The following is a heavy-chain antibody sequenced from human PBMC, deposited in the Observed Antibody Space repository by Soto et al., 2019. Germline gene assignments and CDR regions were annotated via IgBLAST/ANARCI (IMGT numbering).Heavy chain of an antibody. V-gene: IGHV4-39*01. J-gene: IGHJ1*01. CDR3: GVGPGPEYFHH. D-gene: IGHD2-2*01. CDR2: IYYSGST. Sequence: PSETLSLTCTVSGGSISSTTYYWGWIRQPPGKGLEWIGSIYYSGSTYYNPSLKSRLTISVDTSKNQFSLKLSSVTAADTAVYYCGVGPGPEYFHHWGQGTLVTVS. CDR1: GGSISSTTYY.